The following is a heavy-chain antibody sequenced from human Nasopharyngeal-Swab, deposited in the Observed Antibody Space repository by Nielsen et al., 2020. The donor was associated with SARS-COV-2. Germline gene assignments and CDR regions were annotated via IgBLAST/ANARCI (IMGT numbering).Heavy chain of an antibody. CDR2: IIPIFGTA. V-gene: IGHV1-69*01. J-gene: IGHJ6*03. D-gene: IGHD3-3*01. CDR3: ARSPRLQPWSGPYYYMDV. Sequence: WVRQAPEKGLEWMGGIIPIFGTANYAQKFQGRVTITADESTSTAYMELSSLRSEDTAVYYCARSPRLQPWSGPYYYMDVWGKGTTVTVSS.